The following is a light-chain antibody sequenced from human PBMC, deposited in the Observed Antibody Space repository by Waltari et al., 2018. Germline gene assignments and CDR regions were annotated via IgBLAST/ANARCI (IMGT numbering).Light chain of an antibody. Sequence: DIQMTQSPSTLSTSVGDRVSITCRASQSIDSWLVWFQQKPGEAPKLLIYKASSLESGVPSRFSGSGSGTEFTLTISSLQPDDSATYYCQQYKSYPFTFGQGTKLEIK. J-gene: IGKJ2*01. CDR1: QSIDSW. CDR3: QQYKSYPFT. V-gene: IGKV1-5*03. CDR2: KAS.